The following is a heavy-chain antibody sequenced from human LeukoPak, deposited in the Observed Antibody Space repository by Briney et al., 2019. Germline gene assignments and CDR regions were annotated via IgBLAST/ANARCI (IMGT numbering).Heavy chain of an antibody. J-gene: IGHJ1*01. CDR1: GLTFSSCA. CDR2: ISSNGDST. CDR3: VKPEGGTYPRSFQH. Sequence: GGSLRLSCSASGLTFSSCAMHWVRQAPGKGLEYVSAISSNGDSTYYADSVKGRFTISRDNSKNTLYLQMSSLRAEDTAVYYCVKPEGGTYPRSFQHWGQGTLVAVSS. D-gene: IGHD3-16*01. V-gene: IGHV3-64D*09.